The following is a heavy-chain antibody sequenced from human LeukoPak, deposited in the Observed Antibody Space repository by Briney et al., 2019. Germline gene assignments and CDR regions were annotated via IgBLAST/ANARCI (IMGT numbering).Heavy chain of an antibody. CDR2: IYHSGST. V-gene: IGHV4-4*02. CDR3: AARSTVTKGLYPDY. J-gene: IGHJ4*02. Sequence: SGTLSLTCAVSGGSISSSNWWSWVRQPPGKGLEWIGEIYHSGSTDYNPSLKSRVTISVDKSKNQFSLKLSSVTAADTAVYYCAARSTVTKGLYPDYWGQGTLVTVSS. D-gene: IGHD4-17*01. CDR1: GGSISSSNW.